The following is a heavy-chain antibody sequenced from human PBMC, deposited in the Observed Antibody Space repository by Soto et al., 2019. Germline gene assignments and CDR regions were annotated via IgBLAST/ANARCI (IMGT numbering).Heavy chain of an antibody. CDR1: GFTFSSYA. CDR3: AKSGGQYYYYYNFDV. CDR2: ISGSGGST. V-gene: IGHV3-23*01. J-gene: IGHJ6*02. D-gene: IGHD3-10*01. Sequence: GGSLRLSCAASGFTFSSYAMTWVRQAPGKGLEWVSGISGSGGSTYYADSVKGRFTISRDKSKNTLDLQMNSLRVEDTAVYFCAKSGGQYYYYYNFDVWGQGTTVTVSS.